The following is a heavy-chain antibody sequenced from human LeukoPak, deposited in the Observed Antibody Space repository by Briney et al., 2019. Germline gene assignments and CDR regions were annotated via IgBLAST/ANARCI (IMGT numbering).Heavy chain of an antibody. V-gene: IGHV4-30-4*01. Sequence: SQTLSLTCTVSGGSISSGDYYWSWIRQPPGKGLEWIGYIYYSGSTYYNPSLKSRVTISVDTSKNQFSLKLSSVTAADTAVYYCARVVVRGVYENWFDPWGQGTLVTVSS. CDR3: ARVVVRGVYENWFDP. CDR2: IYYSGST. D-gene: IGHD3-10*02. CDR1: GGSISSGDYY. J-gene: IGHJ5*02.